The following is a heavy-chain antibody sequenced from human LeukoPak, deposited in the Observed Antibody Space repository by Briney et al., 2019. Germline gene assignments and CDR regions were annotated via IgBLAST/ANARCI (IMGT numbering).Heavy chain of an antibody. J-gene: IGHJ4*02. CDR2: LSGNEDLV. CDR1: GFTFSSYG. CDR3: AKDRRGSGWYGGFDS. D-gene: IGHD6-19*01. Sequence: GGTLRLSCAASGFTFSSYGMSWVRQAPGKGLEWVASLSGNEDLVWYPDSLRGRFTISRDNSKNTLYLQLNSLRVEDTAVYYCAKDRRGSGWYGGFDSWGQGMLVTVSA. V-gene: IGHV3-23*01.